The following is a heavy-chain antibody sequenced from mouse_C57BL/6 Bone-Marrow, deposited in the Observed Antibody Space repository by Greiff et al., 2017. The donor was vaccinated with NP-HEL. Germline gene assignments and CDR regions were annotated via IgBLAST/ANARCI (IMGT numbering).Heavy chain of an antibody. D-gene: IGHD1-1*02. CDR1: GYTFTSYW. J-gene: IGHJ1*03. V-gene: IGHV1-69*01. CDR2: IDPSDSYT. Sequence: QVQLQQPGAELVMPGASVKLSCKASGYTFTSYWMHWVKQRPGQGLEWIGEIDPSDSYTNYNQKFKGKSTLTVDKSSSTAYMQLSSLTSEDSAVYCCARDYYWYFEGWGTGTTVTVAS. CDR3: ARDYYWYFEG.